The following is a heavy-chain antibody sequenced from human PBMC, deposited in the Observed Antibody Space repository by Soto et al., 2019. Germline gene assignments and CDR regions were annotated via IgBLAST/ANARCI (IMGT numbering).Heavy chain of an antibody. J-gene: IGHJ4*02. CDR2: MNPNSGNT. V-gene: IGHV1-8*01. D-gene: IGHD6-6*01. CDR3: ARGGSDRAARPSGY. CDR1: GYTFTSYD. Sequence: ASVKVSCKASGYTFTSYDINWVRQATGQGLEWMGWMNPNSGNTGYAQKFQGRVTMTRNTSISTAYMELSSLRSEDTAVYYCARGGSDRAARPSGYWGQGTLVTVSS.